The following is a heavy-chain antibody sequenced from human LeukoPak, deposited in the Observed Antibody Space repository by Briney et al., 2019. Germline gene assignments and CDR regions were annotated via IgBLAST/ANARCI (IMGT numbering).Heavy chain of an antibody. CDR3: AREGRGGHCSGGSCYQTSAFDI. CDR2: INHSGST. J-gene: IGHJ3*02. V-gene: IGHV4-34*01. D-gene: IGHD2-15*01. CDR1: GGSFSGYY. Sequence: SETLSLTCAVYGGSFSGYYWSWIRQPPGKGLEWIGEINHSGSTNYNPSLKSRVTISVDTFKNQFSLKLSSVTAADTAVYYCAREGRGGHCSGGSCYQTSAFDIWGQGTMVTVSS.